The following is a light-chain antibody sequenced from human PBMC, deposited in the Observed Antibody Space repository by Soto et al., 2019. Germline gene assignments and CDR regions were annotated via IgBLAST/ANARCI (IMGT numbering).Light chain of an antibody. CDR2: DVT. CDR1: SSDVGGYNF. V-gene: IGLV2-14*01. CDR3: SSYTSISTYV. Sequence: QCVLTKPASVSVSPWQSITISCTGTSSDVGGYNFVPWYQQHPDKAPKLMIYDVTNRPSGVSNRFSGSKSGNTASLTISGLQAEDEADYYCSSYTSISTYVFGTGTKVTVL. J-gene: IGLJ1*01.